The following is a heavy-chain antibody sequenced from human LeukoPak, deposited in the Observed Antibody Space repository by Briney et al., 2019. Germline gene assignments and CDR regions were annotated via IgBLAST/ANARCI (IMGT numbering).Heavy chain of an antibody. CDR3: AKEGLLGGYYFDL. CDR1: GFTFTSYA. J-gene: IGHJ4*02. Sequence: GGSLRLSCAASGFTFTSYAMGWVRQAPGRGLEWVSTVGGRGGPRTFYADSVQGRFTVSRDNSRDTVYLQMDSLGAEDTAIYYCAKEGLLGGYYFDLWGQGALVTVSS. D-gene: IGHD2-8*02. V-gene: IGHV3-23*01. CDR2: VGGRGGPRT.